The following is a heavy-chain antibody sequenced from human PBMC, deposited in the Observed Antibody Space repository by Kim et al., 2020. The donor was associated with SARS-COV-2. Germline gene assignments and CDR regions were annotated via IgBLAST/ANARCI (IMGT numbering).Heavy chain of an antibody. CDR2: INHSGST. CDR3: ARALDQNDY. J-gene: IGHJ4*02. V-gene: IGHV4-34*01. D-gene: IGHD2-2*01. Sequence: SETLSLTCAVYGGSFSGYYWSWIRQPPGKGLEWIGEINHSGSTNYNPSLKSRVTISVDTSKNQFSLKLSSVTAADTAVYYCARALDQNDYWGQGTLVTVS. CDR1: GGSFSGYY.